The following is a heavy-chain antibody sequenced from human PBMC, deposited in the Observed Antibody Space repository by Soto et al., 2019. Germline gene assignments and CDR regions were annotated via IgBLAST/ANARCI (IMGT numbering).Heavy chain of an antibody. CDR3: ESPPETQWLSFDACDL. D-gene: IGHD6-19*01. CDR1: GFIFSRYP. V-gene: IGHV3-30-3*01. CDR2: ISFDGSSR. J-gene: IGHJ3*01. Sequence: QVQLVESGGGVVQPGRSLTLSCAASGFIFSRYPMHWVRQAPGKGLEWVAVISFDGSSRYYSDSVKGRFTISRDNSKSTLYLKMNSLRVEDTAVYYCESPPETQWLSFDACDLWGQGTMVTVSS.